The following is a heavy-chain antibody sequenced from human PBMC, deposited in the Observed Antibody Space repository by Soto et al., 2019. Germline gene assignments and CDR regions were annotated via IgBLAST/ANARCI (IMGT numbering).Heavy chain of an antibody. V-gene: IGHV3-23*01. CDR1: GFTFSSTA. CDR2: ISASGDNA. CDR3: XXXXXVVXTWSD. Sequence: GESLKISCTGSGFTFSSTALSWVRQAPGKGLERVSVISASGDNAYYADYVMGRFTIYRDNSKNTLYLQMNSLGVEDTAVYYCXXXXXVVXTWSDWGPGXXVTXXS. J-gene: IGHJ4*02. D-gene: IGHD3-22*01.